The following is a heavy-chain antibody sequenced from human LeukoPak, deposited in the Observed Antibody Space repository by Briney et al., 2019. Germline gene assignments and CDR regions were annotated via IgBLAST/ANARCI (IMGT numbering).Heavy chain of an antibody. CDR3: ATDREGDPSAYYLV. V-gene: IGHV3-23*01. J-gene: IGHJ4*02. CDR2: ISDNGGGT. CDR1: GFTFNSYV. D-gene: IGHD3-22*01. Sequence: GGSLRLSCAASGFTFNSYVMSWVRQAPGKGLEWVSTISDNGGGTYYADSVKGRFTISRDNSKNTLFLQMNSLRAEDSAVYYCATDREGDPSAYYLVGGQGTLITVSS.